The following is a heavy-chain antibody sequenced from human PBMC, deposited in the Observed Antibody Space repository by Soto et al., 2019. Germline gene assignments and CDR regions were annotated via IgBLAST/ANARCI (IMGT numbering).Heavy chain of an antibody. CDR1: GGTFSSYT. V-gene: IGHV1-69*02. CDR2: IIPILGIA. CDR3: AKSATVPAAIAY. D-gene: IGHD2-2*02. Sequence: ASVKVSCKASGGTFSSYTISWVRQAPGQGLEWMGRIIPILGIANYAQKFQGRVTITRDKSTSTAYMELSSLRSEDTAVYYCAKSATVPAAIAYWGQGTLVTVSS. J-gene: IGHJ4*02.